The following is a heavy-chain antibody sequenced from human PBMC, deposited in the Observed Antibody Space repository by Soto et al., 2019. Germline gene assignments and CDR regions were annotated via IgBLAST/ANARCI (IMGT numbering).Heavy chain of an antibody. V-gene: IGHV3-23*01. D-gene: IGHD3-9*01. Sequence: GGSLRLSCAASGLTFSDYYMSWIRQAPGKGLEWVSGISGSGATTSYADSVKGRFTVSRDNSKNTLYLQMNSLRVEDTAVYHCAKLRYFDWSAYNWFEYWGQGTPVTVSS. CDR2: ISGSGATT. CDR3: AKLRYFDWSAYNWFEY. CDR1: GLTFSDYY. J-gene: IGHJ5*01.